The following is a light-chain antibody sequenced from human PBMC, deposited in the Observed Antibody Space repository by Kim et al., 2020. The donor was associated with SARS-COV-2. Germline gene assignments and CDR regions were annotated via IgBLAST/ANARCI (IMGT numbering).Light chain of an antibody. V-gene: IGLV6-57*03. Sequence: GMTVTVSCTRSSGSIDDNYVQWYQQRPGGVPTTVIYEDDQRPSGVSDRFSGSIDSSSNSASLTISGLRTEDEADYYCQSYNRDNVLFGGGTQLTVL. CDR1: SGSIDDNY. CDR3: QSYNRDNVL. CDR2: EDD. J-gene: IGLJ2*01.